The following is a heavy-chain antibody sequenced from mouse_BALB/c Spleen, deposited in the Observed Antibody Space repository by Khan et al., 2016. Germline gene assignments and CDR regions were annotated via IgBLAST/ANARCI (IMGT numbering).Heavy chain of an antibody. D-gene: IGHD1-2*01. J-gene: IGHJ2*01. V-gene: IGHV5-6-5*01. Sequence: EVELVESGGGLVKPGGSLKLSCGASGFTFSGYAMSWVRQTPEKRLEWVASINSGGDTYYADSVKGRFTISRDNARNILYLQMSSLRSEDTAMYYCAPITAATGYWGQGTTLTVSS. CDR1: GFTFSGYA. CDR2: INSGGDT. CDR3: APITAATGY.